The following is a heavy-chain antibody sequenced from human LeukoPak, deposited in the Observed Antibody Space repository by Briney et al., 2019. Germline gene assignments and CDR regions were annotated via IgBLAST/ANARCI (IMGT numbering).Heavy chain of an antibody. CDR2: IYHSGST. D-gene: IGHD3-10*01. J-gene: IGHJ4*02. CDR3: AGRSYYYGSGSHPAYYFDY. V-gene: IGHV4-38-2*01. CDR1: GYSISSGFY. Sequence: SETLSLTCAVSGYSISSGFYWAWIRQPPGKGLEWIGSIYHSGSTYYNPSLKSRVTISVDTSKNQFSLKLSSVTAADTAVYYCAGRSYYYGSGSHPAYYFDYWGQGTLVTVSS.